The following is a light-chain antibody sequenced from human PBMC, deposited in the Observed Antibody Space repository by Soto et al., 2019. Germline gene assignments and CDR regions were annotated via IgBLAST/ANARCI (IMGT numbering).Light chain of an antibody. CDR1: SGYSSYA. CDR3: QSGGTGGV. Sequence: QLVLTQSPSASASLGASVKITCTLSSGYSSYAIAWHQQQPEKGPRYLMKVNSDGSHSKGDGIPDRFSGSSSGAERYLTISSLQSEDEADYYCQSGGTGGVFGGGTKLTVL. CDR2: VNSDGSH. J-gene: IGLJ2*01. V-gene: IGLV4-69*02.